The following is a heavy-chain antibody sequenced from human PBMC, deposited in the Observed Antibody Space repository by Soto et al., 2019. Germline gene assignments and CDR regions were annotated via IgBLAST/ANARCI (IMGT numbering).Heavy chain of an antibody. Sequence: QVHLQESGPGLVKPSETLSLTCTVPGGSISSHYWSWIRQPPGRGPEWIGYVHHTGSTNYNPSLNSPVTISLDTSKMQFSLKMSSVTAADTAVYYCATRPPGEWYGVFDYWGQGSLVTVSS. J-gene: IGHJ4*02. CDR3: ATRPPGEWYGVFDY. D-gene: IGHD3-16*01. V-gene: IGHV4-59*11. CDR2: VHHTGST. CDR1: GGSISSHY.